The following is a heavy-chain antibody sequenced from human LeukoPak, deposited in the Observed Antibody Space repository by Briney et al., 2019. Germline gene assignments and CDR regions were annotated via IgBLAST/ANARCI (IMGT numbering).Heavy chain of an antibody. CDR1: GGSISSGGYS. J-gene: IGHJ6*02. V-gene: IGHV4-30-2*01. CDR3: ARGTSGLYYYGMDV. D-gene: IGHD3-3*01. Sequence: SQTLSLTCAVSGGSISSGGYSWSWIRQPPGKGLEWIGYIYHSGSTYYNPFLKSRVTISVDRSKNQFSLKLSSVTAADTAVYYCARGTSGLYYYGMDVWGQGTTVTVSS. CDR2: IYHSGST.